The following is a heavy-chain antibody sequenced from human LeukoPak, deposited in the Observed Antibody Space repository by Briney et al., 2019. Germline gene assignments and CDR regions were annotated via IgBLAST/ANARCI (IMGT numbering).Heavy chain of an antibody. J-gene: IGHJ5*02. CDR3: ATAGDETMVRGVGDWFDP. V-gene: IGHV1-24*01. CDR2: FDPEDGET. Sequence: GASVKVSCKVSGYTLTELSMHWVRQAPGKGLEWMGGFDPEDGETIYAQKFQGRVTMTEDTSTDTAYMELSSLRSEDTAVYYCATAGDETMVRGVGDWFDPWGQGTLVTVSS. CDR1: GYTLTELS. D-gene: IGHD3-10*01.